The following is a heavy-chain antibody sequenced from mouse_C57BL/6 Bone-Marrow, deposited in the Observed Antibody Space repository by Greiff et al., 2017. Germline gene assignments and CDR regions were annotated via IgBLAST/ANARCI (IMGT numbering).Heavy chain of an antibody. CDR1: GYTFPSYG. CDR3: ERFPIYYDGSALFAY. CDR2: IYPRSGNT. Sequence: QVQLQQSGAELARPGASVKLSCKASGYTFPSYGISWVKQRTGQGLEWIGKIYPRSGNTYYNEKFTGKGALTADKSSCTAYMELRSLTSVDSAVYCGERFPIYYDGSALFAYWGRGTLVTVSA. J-gene: IGHJ3*01. V-gene: IGHV1-81*01. D-gene: IGHD1-1*01.